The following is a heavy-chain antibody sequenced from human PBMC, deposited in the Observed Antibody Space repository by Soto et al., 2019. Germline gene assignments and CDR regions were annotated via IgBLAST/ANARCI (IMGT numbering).Heavy chain of an antibody. V-gene: IGHV4-4*01. D-gene: IGHD2-15*01. Sequence: QVQLQESGPGLVKPSGTLSLTCAVSDGFISSSNYWSWVRQPPGKGLEWIGQVYHNGGPSYNPSLRSRVTRSLDKSKNQFSLNLSAVTAADTAVYCCVRHGGRIFDYWGPGHLVTVSS. CDR3: VRHGGRIFDY. CDR1: DGFISSSNY. J-gene: IGHJ4*02. CDR2: VYHNGGP.